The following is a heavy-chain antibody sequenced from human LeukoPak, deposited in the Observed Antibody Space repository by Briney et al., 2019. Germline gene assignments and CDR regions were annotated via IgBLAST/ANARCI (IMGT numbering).Heavy chain of an antibody. CDR3: AKDLSYSGIDY. CDR2: INSDGSTT. CDR1: GFTFSNSW. J-gene: IGHJ4*02. Sequence: PGGSLRLSRAASGFTFSNSWMHWVRQVPGKGLVWVSHINSDGSTTTYAGSVRGRFTISRDNAKNTVSLQMSSLRAEDTAVYYCAKDLSYSGIDYWGQGTLVTVSS. D-gene: IGHD1-26*01. V-gene: IGHV3-74*01.